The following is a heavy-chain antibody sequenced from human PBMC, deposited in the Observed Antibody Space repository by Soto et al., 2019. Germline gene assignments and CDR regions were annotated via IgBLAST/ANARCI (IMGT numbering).Heavy chain of an antibody. CDR3: ARPTRITIFGVGTDGAFDI. CDR2: IYPGDSDT. J-gene: IGHJ3*02. V-gene: IGHV5-51*01. Sequence: GESLKISCKGSGYSFTSYWIGWVRQMPGKGLEWMGIIYPGDSDTRYSPSFQGQVTISADKSISTAYLQWSSLKASDTAMYYCARPTRITIFGVGTDGAFDIWGQGTMVTVSS. CDR1: GYSFTSYW. D-gene: IGHD3-3*01.